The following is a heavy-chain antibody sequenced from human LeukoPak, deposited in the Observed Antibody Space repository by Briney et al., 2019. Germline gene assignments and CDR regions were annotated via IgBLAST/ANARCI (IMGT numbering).Heavy chain of an antibody. CDR3: AKDGEYCSSTSCYRNWFDP. V-gene: IGHV3-30*18. CDR1: GFTFSSYG. CDR2: VSYDGSNK. D-gene: IGHD2-2*02. Sequence: GGSLRLPCAASGFTFSSYGMHWVRQAPGKGLEWVAVVSYDGSNKYYADSVKGRFTISRDNSKNTLYLQMNSLRAEDTAVYYCAKDGEYCSSTSCYRNWFDPWGQGTLVTASS. J-gene: IGHJ5*02.